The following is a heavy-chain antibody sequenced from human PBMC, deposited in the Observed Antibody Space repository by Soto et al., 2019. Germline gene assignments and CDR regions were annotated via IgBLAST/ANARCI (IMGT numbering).Heavy chain of an antibody. Sequence: QVQLQESGPGLVKPSETLSLTCAVSGDSVSNDNYYWSWIRQPPGKGLEWIGYIYYSGTTNYNSYLKSRLSLSVDMSKNQFSLKLASVTAADTAVYFCARSQRGITAFTFDYWGQGALVTVSS. D-gene: IGHD3-16*01. J-gene: IGHJ4*02. CDR3: ARSQRGITAFTFDY. V-gene: IGHV4-61*01. CDR1: GDSVSNDNYY. CDR2: IYYSGTT.